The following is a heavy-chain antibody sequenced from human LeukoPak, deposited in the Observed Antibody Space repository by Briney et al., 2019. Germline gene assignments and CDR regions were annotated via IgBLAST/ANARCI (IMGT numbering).Heavy chain of an antibody. CDR1: GFPFNSYG. V-gene: IGHV3-30*03. J-gene: IGHJ4*02. CDR3: ARSLATSPTPTFDY. Sequence: PGGSLRLSCAASGFPFNSYGMHWVRQAPGKGLEWVAVISFDGSNEYYADSVKGRFTISRDNSKYTLYLQMNSLRADDTAVYYCARSLATSPTPTFDYWGQGTLVTVSS. CDR2: ISFDGSNE. D-gene: IGHD3-3*02.